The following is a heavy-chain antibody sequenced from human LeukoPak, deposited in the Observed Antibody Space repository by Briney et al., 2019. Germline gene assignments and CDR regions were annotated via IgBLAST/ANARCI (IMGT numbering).Heavy chain of an antibody. V-gene: IGHV4-39*07. D-gene: IGHD6-19*01. CDR3: ARDEYSSGWLKVLGPPEYFQH. J-gene: IGHJ1*01. CDR1: GGSISSSSYY. CDR2: IYYSGST. Sequence: SETLSLTCAVSGGSISSSSYYWGWIRQPPGKGLEWIGSIYYSGSTYYNPSLKSRVTISVDTSKNQFSLKLSSVTAADTAVYYCARDEYSSGWLKVLGPPEYFQHWGQGTLVTVSS.